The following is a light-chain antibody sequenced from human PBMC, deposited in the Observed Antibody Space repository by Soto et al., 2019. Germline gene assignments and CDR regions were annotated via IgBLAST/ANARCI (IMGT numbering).Light chain of an antibody. J-gene: IGKJ1*01. V-gene: IGKV3-11*01. CDR2: DAS. CDR1: QSVSSY. Sequence: EIVLTQSPATLSLSPGERATLSCRASQSVSSYLAWYQQKPGQAPRLLIYDASNGATGIPARFSGSGSGTDFTLTISSLEPEDFAVYYCQQRSNWWTFGQGTKVDI. CDR3: QQRSNWWT.